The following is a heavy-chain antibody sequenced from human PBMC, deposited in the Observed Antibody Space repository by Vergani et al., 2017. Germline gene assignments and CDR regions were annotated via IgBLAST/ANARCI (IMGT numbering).Heavy chain of an antibody. Sequence: QVQLVQSGTEVKKPGASVKVSCKASGYNFPSYAMHWVRQAPGQRLEWMGWINAGNGNTRYSQKFQGRVTIIRDTSASTAYMELSILTSEDTAVYYCARDLGSYYYDSSGYYGGVDYWGQGTLVTVSS. J-gene: IGHJ4*02. CDR3: ARDLGSYYYDSSGYYGGVDY. D-gene: IGHD3-22*01. V-gene: IGHV1-3*01. CDR2: INAGNGNT. CDR1: GYNFPSYA.